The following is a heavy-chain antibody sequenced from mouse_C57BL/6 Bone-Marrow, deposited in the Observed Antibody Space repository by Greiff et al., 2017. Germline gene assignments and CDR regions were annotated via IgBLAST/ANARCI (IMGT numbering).Heavy chain of an antibody. Sequence: VMLVESGPGLVQPSQSLSITCTVSGFSLTSYGVHWVRQSPGKGLEWLGVIWSGGSTDYNAAFISRLSISKDNSKSQVFFKMNSLQADDTAIYYSAIHYDYETGYYAMDYWGQGTSVTVSS. D-gene: IGHD2-4*01. CDR1: GFSLTSYG. V-gene: IGHV2-2*01. J-gene: IGHJ4*01. CDR3: AIHYDYETGYYAMDY. CDR2: IWSGGST.